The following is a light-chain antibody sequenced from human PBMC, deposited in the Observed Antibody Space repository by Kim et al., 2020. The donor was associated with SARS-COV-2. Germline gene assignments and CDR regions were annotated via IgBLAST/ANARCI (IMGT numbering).Light chain of an antibody. V-gene: IGLV3-1*01. CDR2: QDS. J-gene: IGLJ2*01. CDR3: QAWDSSTAV. Sequence: LSPGQTASITCSGDKLGDKYACWYQQKPGQSPVLVIYQDSKRPSGIPERFSGSNSGNTATLTISGTQAMDEADYYCQAWDSSTAVFGGGTQLTVL. CDR1: KLGDKY.